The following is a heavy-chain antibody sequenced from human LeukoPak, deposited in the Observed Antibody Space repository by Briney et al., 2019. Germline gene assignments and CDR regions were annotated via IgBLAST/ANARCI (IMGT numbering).Heavy chain of an antibody. CDR3: TRGYNYRIDY. J-gene: IGHJ4*02. CDR1: GFTFSSYW. Sequence: QSGGSLRLSCAASGFTFSSYWMQWVRQAPGKGPLWVSRINSDGGNTAYADSVKGRFIVSRDNAKNTLYLQMNSLRVEDTAVYYCTRGYNYRIDYSGQGTQVSVSS. D-gene: IGHD5-24*01. CDR2: INSDGGNT. V-gene: IGHV3-74*01.